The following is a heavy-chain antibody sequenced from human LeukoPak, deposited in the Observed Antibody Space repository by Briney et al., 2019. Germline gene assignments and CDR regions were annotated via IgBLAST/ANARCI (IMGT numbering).Heavy chain of an antibody. CDR3: AKDKIRPKLRYFDY. CDR2: ISYDGSNK. V-gene: IGHV3-30-3*01. D-gene: IGHD3-9*01. CDR1: GFTFSSYA. J-gene: IGHJ4*02. Sequence: GRSLRLSCAASGFTFSSYAMHWVRQAPGKGLEWVAVISYDGSNKYYADSVKGRFTISRDNSKNTLYLQMNSLRAEDTAVYYCAKDKIRPKLRYFDYWGQGTLVTVSS.